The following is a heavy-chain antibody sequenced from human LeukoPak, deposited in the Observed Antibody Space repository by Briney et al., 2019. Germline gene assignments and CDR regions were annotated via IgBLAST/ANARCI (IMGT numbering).Heavy chain of an antibody. J-gene: IGHJ3*02. Sequence: ASVKVSCKASGYTFTSYAMHWVRQAPGQRLEWMGWINAGNGNTKYSQKFQGRVTITRDTSASTAYMELSSLRSEDTAVYYCANPNGGSLGHSSSWGGDAFDIWGQGTMVTVSS. CDR1: GYTFTSYA. CDR3: ANPNGGSLGHSSSWGGDAFDI. D-gene: IGHD6-13*01. CDR2: INAGNGNT. V-gene: IGHV1-3*01.